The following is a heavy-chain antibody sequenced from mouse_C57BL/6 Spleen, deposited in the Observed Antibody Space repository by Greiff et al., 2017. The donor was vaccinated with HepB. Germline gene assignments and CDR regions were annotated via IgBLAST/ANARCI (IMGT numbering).Heavy chain of an antibody. CDR3: ARSECYDGFWYFDV. CDR1: GYTFTDYN. J-gene: IGHJ1*03. CDR2: INPNNGGT. D-gene: IGHD2-3*01. V-gene: IGHV1-18*01. Sequence: VQLQQSGPELVKPGASVKIPCKASGYTFTDYNMDWVKQSHGKSLEWIGDINPNNGGTIYNQKFKGKATLTVDKSSSTAYMEIRSLTSEDTAVYYCARSECYDGFWYFDVWGTGTTVTVSS.